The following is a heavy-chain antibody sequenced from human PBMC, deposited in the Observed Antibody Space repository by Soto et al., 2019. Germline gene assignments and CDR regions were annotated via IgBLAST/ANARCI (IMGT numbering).Heavy chain of an antibody. CDR3: ARGPVLRFLEWLTRGMDV. D-gene: IGHD3-3*01. CDR2: INHSGST. Sequence: SETLSLTCAVYGGSFSGYYWSWIRQPPGKGLEWIGEINHSGSTNYNPSLKSRVTISVDTSKNQFSLKLSSVTAADTAVYYCARGPVLRFLEWLTRGMDVWGNGTTVTVSS. CDR1: GGSFSGYY. J-gene: IGHJ6*04. V-gene: IGHV4-34*01.